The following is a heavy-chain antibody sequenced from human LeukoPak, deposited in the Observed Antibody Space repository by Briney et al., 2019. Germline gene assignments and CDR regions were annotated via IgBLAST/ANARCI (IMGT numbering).Heavy chain of an antibody. D-gene: IGHD3-16*02. Sequence: QAGGSLRLSCAASGFTFSSYAMSWVRQAPGKGLEWVSGISVSGGSTEYADSVKGRFTISRDNSKNTLYLQMNSLRAEDTAVYYCVYYAYVWGSYPGDSWGQGTLVTVSS. CDR2: ISVSGGST. CDR3: VYYAYVWGSYPGDS. J-gene: IGHJ4*02. CDR1: GFTFSSYA. V-gene: IGHV3-23*01.